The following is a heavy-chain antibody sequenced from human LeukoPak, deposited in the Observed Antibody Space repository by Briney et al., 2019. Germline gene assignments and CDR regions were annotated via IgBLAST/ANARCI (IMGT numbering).Heavy chain of an antibody. Sequence: GGSLRLSCAASGFTFSSYGMHWVRQAPGKGLEWVAVISYEGSNKYYADSVKGRFTISRDNSKNTLFLKMNSLRAEDTAVYHCAKHSQWLGHLDYWGQGTLVTVSS. J-gene: IGHJ4*02. CDR3: AKHSQWLGHLDY. D-gene: IGHD6-19*01. V-gene: IGHV3-30*18. CDR1: GFTFSSYG. CDR2: ISYEGSNK.